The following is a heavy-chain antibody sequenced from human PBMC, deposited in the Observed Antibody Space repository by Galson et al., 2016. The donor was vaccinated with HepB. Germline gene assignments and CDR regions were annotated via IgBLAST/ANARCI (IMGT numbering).Heavy chain of an antibody. CDR2: IKQDGSEK. CDR1: GFTFDNYW. V-gene: IGHV3-7*01. Sequence: SLRLSCAASGFTFDNYWMCWVRQAPGKGLEWVANIKQDGSEKYYVDSVKGRFTISRDNAKNSQYLQMNSLRAEDTAVYYCARGRDGGNYEDYWGQGTLVTVSS. CDR3: ARGRDGGNYEDY. J-gene: IGHJ4*02. D-gene: IGHD4-23*01.